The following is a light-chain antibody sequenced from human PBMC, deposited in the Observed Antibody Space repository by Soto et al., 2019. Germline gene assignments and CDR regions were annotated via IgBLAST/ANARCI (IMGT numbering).Light chain of an antibody. CDR3: TLYTCSSTYF. J-gene: IGLJ1*01. CDR2: DVS. V-gene: IGLV2-14*03. Sequence: QSVLTQPASVSGSPGQSIAISCTGTSIDGGNYNYVAWYQQHPGKAPKLMSYDVSNLPSGVSNRFPGSKSGNTASLTISWLQVEDEADYYCTLYTCSSTYFFGSGTKVTV. CDR1: SIDGGNYNY.